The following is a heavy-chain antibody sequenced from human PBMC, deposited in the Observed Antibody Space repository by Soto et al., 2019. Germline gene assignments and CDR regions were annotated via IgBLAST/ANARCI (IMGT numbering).Heavy chain of an antibody. Sequence: SETLSLTCAVSGDSISSTNWWSWVRQPPGKGLEWIGEFYRDGSTNYNPSLKSRVTISVDKSKNQFSLNLRSVNAADTALYYCARSGKVAGLWFDPWGQGILVTVSS. CDR3: ARSGKVAGLWFDP. CDR1: GDSISSTNW. V-gene: IGHV4-4*02. CDR2: FYRDGST. J-gene: IGHJ5*02. D-gene: IGHD6-19*01.